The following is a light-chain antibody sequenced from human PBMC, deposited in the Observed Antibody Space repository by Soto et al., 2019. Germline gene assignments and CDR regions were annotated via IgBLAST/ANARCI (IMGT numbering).Light chain of an antibody. CDR2: GAS. J-gene: IGKJ1*01. V-gene: IGKV3-20*01. CDR3: LQYHNLWA. Sequence: EIVLTQSPGTLSLSPGERTTLSCRASQSVSSNFLDWYQQKPGQAPRLLIYGASSRATGIPDRFSGSGSGTDFTLTISSLQPEDFTVYCCLQYHNLWAFGQGTKVDIK. CDR1: QSVSSNF.